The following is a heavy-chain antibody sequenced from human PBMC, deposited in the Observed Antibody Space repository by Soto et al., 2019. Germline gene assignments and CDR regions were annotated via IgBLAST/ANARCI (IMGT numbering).Heavy chain of an antibody. D-gene: IGHD1-26*01. CDR2: IYYSGST. CDR3: ARSLYSGSYTNWFDP. Sequence: SETLSLTCTVSGGSISSYYWSWIRQPPGKGLEYIGYIYYSGSTNYNPSLKSRVTISVDTSKKQFSLKLSSVTAADTAVYYRARSLYSGSYTNWFDPWGQGTLVTVSS. CDR1: GGSISSYY. V-gene: IGHV4-59*01. J-gene: IGHJ5*02.